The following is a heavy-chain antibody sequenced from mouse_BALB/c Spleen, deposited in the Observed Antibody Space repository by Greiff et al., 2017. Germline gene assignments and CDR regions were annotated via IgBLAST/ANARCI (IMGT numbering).Heavy chain of an antibody. CDR2: IYPGGGYT. J-gene: IGHJ2*01. V-gene: IGHV1-63*02. CDR1: GYTFTNYW. CDR3: ARGKGYDYDYYFDY. D-gene: IGHD2-4*01. Sequence: QVQLKQSGAELVRPGTSVKISCKASGYTFTNYWLGWVKQRPGHGLEWIGDIYPGGGYTNYNEKFKGKATLTADTSSSTAYMQLSSLTSEDSAVYFCARGKGYDYDYYFDYWGQGTTLTVSS.